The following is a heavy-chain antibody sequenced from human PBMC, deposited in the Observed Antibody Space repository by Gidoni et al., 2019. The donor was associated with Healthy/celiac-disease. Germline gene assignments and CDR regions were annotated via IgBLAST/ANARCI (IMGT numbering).Heavy chain of an antibody. CDR3: ARGVPAVLEPNYYYYGMDV. CDR1: GYHFTSYA. V-gene: IGHV1-3*01. CDR2: INAGNGNT. D-gene: IGHD2-2*01. Sequence: QVQLVQSGAEVKKPGASVKVSCKASGYHFTSYAMHWVRPAPGQRLEGMGWINAGNGNTKDSQKFQGRVTITRDTSASTAYMELSSLRSEDTAVYYCARGVPAVLEPNYYYYGMDVWGQGTTVTVSS. J-gene: IGHJ6*02.